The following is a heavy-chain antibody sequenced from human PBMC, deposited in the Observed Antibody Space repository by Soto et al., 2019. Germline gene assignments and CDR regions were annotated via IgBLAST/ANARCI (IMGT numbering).Heavy chain of an antibody. J-gene: IGHJ4*02. CDR1: GGSISSGGYY. CDR2: IYYSGST. Sequence: QVQLQESGPGLVKPSQTLSLTCTVSGGSISSGGYYWSWLRQHPGKGLEWIGYIYYSGSTYYNPSLKSRVTISVDTSKNQCSLKLSSVTAADTAVYYCARDRLGYSYGHGGARHFDYWGQGTLVTVSS. CDR3: ARDRLGYSYGHGGARHFDY. V-gene: IGHV4-31*03. D-gene: IGHD5-18*01.